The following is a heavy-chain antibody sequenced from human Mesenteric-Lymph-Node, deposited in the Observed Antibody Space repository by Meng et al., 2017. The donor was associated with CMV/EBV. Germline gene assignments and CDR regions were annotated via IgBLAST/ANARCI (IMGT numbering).Heavy chain of an antibody. D-gene: IGHD2/OR15-2a*01. CDR1: GASVSSDPYY. CDR2: IDYTGST. J-gene: IGHJ6*02. CDR3: VRVLYYTVYFPLDV. Sequence: SELSLTCTVPGASVSSDPYYWTWIRPPPGKELELIGYIDYTGSTNYNPSLKSRATISDNTSKNQFSMKLSSVTAADTAVFYGVRVLYYTVYFPLDVWGQGTAVTVSS. V-gene: IGHV4-61*01.